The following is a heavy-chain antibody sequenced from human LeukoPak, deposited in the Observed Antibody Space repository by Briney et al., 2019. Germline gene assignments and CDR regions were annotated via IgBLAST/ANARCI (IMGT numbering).Heavy chain of an antibody. D-gene: IGHD3-22*01. J-gene: IGHJ4*02. CDR3: ARGPLNYYDSSGYYNY. Sequence: SETLSLTCTVSGGSISSTIYYWGWIRQPPGKGLEWIGNVYYIGITYYNPSLKSRVTISVDTSKNQFSLKLSSVTAADTAVYYCARGPLNYYDSSGYYNYWGQGTLVTVSS. CDR1: GGSISSTIYY. V-gene: IGHV4-39*01. CDR2: VYYIGIT.